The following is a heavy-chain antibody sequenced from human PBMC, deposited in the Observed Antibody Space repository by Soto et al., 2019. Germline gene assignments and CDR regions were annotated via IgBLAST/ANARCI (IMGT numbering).Heavy chain of an antibody. J-gene: IGHJ3*02. D-gene: IGHD7-27*01. CDR1: GFTFSSYW. CDR3: ARTGGLGIRVDAFDI. CDR2: IKQDGSEK. Sequence: GGSLRLSCAASGFTFSSYWMSWVRQAPGKGLEWVANIKQDGSEKYDVDSVKGRFTISRDNAKNSLYLQMNSLRAEDTVVYYGARTGGLGIRVDAFDIWGQGTMVTVSS. V-gene: IGHV3-7*01.